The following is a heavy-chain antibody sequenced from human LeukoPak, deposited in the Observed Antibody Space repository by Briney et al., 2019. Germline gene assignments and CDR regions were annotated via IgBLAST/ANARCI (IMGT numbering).Heavy chain of an antibody. CDR2: INPNSGGT. Sequence: ASVKVSCKASGYTFTGYYMHWVRQAPGQGLEWMGRINPNSGGTNYAQKFQGRVTTTRDTSISTAYMELSRLRSDDTAVYYCAREVPDSSGYYYWSHYYYYMDVWGKGTTVTVSS. CDR1: GYTFTGYY. J-gene: IGHJ6*03. CDR3: AREVPDSSGYYYWSHYYYYMDV. D-gene: IGHD3-22*01. V-gene: IGHV1-2*06.